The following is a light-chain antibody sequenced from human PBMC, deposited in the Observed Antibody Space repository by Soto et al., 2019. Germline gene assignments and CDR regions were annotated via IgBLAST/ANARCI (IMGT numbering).Light chain of an antibody. CDR2: AAS. CDR3: LQDYNYPRT. V-gene: IGKV1-6*01. CDR1: QSISSY. Sequence: IQATQARSSLSDSIGERVTITCRARQSISSYLNWYQQKPGKAPKLLIYAASSLQSGVPSRFSGSGSGTDFTLTISSLQPEDFATYYCLQDYNYPRTFGQGTEVDI. J-gene: IGKJ1*01.